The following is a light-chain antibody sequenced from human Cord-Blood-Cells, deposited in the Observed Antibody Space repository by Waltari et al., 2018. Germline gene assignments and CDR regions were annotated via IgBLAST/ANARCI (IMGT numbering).Light chain of an antibody. CDR2: DVS. Sequence: QSALTQPASVSGSPGQSIPISCTGTSSDGGGYNYVSWYQQHPGKAPKLIIYDVSNRPSGVSNRFSGYKSGNTASLTIFGLQAEDEADYYCSSYTSSSTVVVGGGTKLTVL. CDR3: SSYTSSSTVV. CDR1: SSDGGGYNY. V-gene: IGLV2-14*01. J-gene: IGLJ2*01.